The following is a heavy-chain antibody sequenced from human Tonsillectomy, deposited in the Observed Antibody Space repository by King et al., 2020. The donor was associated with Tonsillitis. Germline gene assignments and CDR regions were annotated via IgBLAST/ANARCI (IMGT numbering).Heavy chain of an antibody. D-gene: IGHD1-26*01. CDR2: VKSKIDGGTT. CDR1: GFAFSNAW. J-gene: IGHJ4*02. V-gene: IGHV3-15*07. Sequence: VQLVESGGGLVKPGGSLRLSCAASGFAFSNAWMNWVRQAPGKGLEWVGRVKSKIDGGTTDYAAPVKGRFTISTDDSKNMLYLQMNSLKTEDTAVYYCTTVRRHRSGSDYWGQGTLVTVSS. CDR3: TTVRRHRSGSDY.